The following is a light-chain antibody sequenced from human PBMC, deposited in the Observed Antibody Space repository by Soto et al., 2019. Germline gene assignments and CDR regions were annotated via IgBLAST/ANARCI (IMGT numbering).Light chain of an antibody. CDR3: GTWDSSLSAYNYV. Sequence: QSVLTQPPSVSAAPGQKVTISCSGSDSNIGNNFVSWYQQLPRTAPKLLIYDNNKRPSGIPDRFSGSKSGTSATLGITGLQAGDEADYYCGTWDSSLSAYNYVFGDGTKVTVL. CDR2: DNN. J-gene: IGLJ1*01. CDR1: DSNIGNNF. V-gene: IGLV1-51*01.